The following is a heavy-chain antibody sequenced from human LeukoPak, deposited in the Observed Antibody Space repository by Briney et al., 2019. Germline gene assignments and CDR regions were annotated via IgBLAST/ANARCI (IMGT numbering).Heavy chain of an antibody. J-gene: IGHJ5*02. CDR2: IYYSGST. Sequence: SSETVSLTCTVSGGSINSYYWSWIRQPPGKGLEWIGYIYYSGSTYYNPSLKSRVTISVDTSKNQFSLKLSSVTAADTAVYYCASGLGWFDPWGQGTLVTVSS. D-gene: IGHD6-6*01. CDR1: GGSINSYY. CDR3: ASGLGWFDP. V-gene: IGHV4-30-4*01.